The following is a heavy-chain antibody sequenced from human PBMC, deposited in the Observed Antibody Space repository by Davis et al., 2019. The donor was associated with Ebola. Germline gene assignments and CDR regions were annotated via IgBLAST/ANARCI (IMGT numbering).Heavy chain of an antibody. J-gene: IGHJ4*02. D-gene: IGHD3-10*01. Sequence: GESLKISCEASGFTFSIQGMNWVRQAPGKGLEWLSYISSASSDIYYADSVKGRFTISRDNAKNSLYLQMNSLRAEDTAVYYCARDMGRGWGQGTLVTVSS. V-gene: IGHV3-21*05. CDR1: GFTFSIQG. CDR3: ARDMGRG. CDR2: ISSASSDI.